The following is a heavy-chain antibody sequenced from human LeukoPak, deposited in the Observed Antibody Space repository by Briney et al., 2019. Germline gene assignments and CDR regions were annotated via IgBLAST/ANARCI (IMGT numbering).Heavy chain of an antibody. CDR3: ARDSDGYNPDY. V-gene: IGHV1-46*01. Sequence: GASVKVSCKASGYTFTSYYMHWVRQSPGQGLEWRGIINPSGGITSYAQKFQGRVTMTRDTSTSTVYMELSSLRSEDTAVYYCARDSDGYNPDYWGQGTLVTVSS. CDR1: GYTFTSYY. CDR2: INPSGGIT. D-gene: IGHD5-24*01. J-gene: IGHJ4*02.